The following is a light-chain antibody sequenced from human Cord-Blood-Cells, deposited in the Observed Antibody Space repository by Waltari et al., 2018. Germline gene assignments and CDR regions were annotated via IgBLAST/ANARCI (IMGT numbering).Light chain of an antibody. CDR2: DVS. V-gene: IGLV2-11*01. J-gene: IGLJ2*01. Sequence: QSALTQPRSVSGSPGQSVTISCTGTSSDVGGYNYVSWYQQPPGKAPKLMIYDVSKRPAGVPDRFSCSKSGNTAARTISGLQAEEEADYYCCSYAGSYTVVFGGGTKLTVL. CDR3: CSYAGSYTVV. CDR1: SSDVGGYNY.